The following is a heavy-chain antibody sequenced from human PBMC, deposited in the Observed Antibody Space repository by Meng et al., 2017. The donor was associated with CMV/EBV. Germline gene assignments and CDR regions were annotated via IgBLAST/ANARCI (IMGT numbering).Heavy chain of an antibody. CDR3: ARTGPGLVPAALYTPRLYYYYGMDV. CDR1: GFTFSSYS. Sequence: GESLKISCAASGFTFSSYSMNWVRQAPGKGLEWVANIKQDGSEKYYVDSVKGRFTISRDNAKNSLYLQMNSLRAEDTAVYYCARTGPGLVPAALYTPRLYYYYGMDVWGQGTTVTVSS. V-gene: IGHV3-7*01. J-gene: IGHJ6*02. CDR2: IKQDGSEK. D-gene: IGHD2-2*01.